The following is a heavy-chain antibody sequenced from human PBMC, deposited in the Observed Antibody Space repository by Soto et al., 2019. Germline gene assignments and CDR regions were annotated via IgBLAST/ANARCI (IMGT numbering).Heavy chain of an antibody. V-gene: IGHV4-38-2*01. CDR2: IYHSGDT. J-gene: IGHJ6*02. Sequence: PSETLSLTCAVSGYSISSGYYWGWIRQPPGKGLEWIGSIYHSGDTYYNPSLKSRVTISVDASKNHMSLKVSSVTAADTAVYYCARMDTSGLTMDVWGQGTTVTVSS. CDR1: GYSISSGYY. CDR3: ARMDTSGLTMDV. D-gene: IGHD6-25*01.